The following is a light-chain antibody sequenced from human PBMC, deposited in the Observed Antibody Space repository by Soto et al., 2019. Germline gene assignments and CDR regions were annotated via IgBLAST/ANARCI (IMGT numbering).Light chain of an antibody. J-gene: IGKJ2*01. Sequence: DIQMTQSPSTLSASVGDRVAITCRASQTINGKLDWYQKKPGKAPKLLISDAYNLESGVPSRFSGSGSGTEFTLTIGSLQPDDFATYYCQQYETYFRYTFGQGTKLDIK. V-gene: IGKV1-5*01. CDR2: DAY. CDR1: QTINGK. CDR3: QQYETYFRYT.